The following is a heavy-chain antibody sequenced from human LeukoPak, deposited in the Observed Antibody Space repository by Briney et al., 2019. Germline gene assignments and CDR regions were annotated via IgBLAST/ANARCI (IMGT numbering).Heavy chain of an antibody. D-gene: IGHD3-3*01. CDR2: INHSGST. V-gene: IGHV4-34*01. J-gene: IGHJ5*02. CDR1: GGSFRGYY. CDR3: ARVLRAIFGVVIKLNQYNWFDP. Sequence: SETLSLTCAVYGGSFRGYYWSWIRQPPGRGLAWIGEINHSGSTNYNPSLKSRVTISVDTSKNQFSLKLSSVTAADTAVYYCARVLRAIFGVVIKLNQYNWFDPWGQGTLVTVSS.